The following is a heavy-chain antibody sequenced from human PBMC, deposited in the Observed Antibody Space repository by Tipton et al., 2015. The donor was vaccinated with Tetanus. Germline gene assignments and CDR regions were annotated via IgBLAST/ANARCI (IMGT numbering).Heavy chain of an antibody. J-gene: IGHJ4*02. D-gene: IGHD1-26*01. Sequence: QSGAEVKKPGSSVKVSCKASGCTFTSYGISWARQAPGQGLEWMGWISTYNGNTNYVQKFQGRVTMTTDTSTNTAYMELRSLRSDDAALYYCARGGSHFDYWGQGTLVTVSS. V-gene: IGHV1-18*01. CDR3: ARGGSHFDY. CDR1: GCTFTSYG. CDR2: ISTYNGNT.